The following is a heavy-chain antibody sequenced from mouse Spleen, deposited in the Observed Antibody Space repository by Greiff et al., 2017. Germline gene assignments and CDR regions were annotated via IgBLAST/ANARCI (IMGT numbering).Heavy chain of an antibody. D-gene: IGHD1-1*01. J-gene: IGHJ1*01. Sequence: EVQLVESGGGLVQPGGSLKLSCATSGFTFSDYYLYWVRQTPEKRLEWVAYISNGGGSTYYPDTVKGRFTISRDNAKNTLYLQMSRLKSEDTAMYYCARLRYPYWYFDVWGAGTTVTVSS. CDR2: ISNGGGST. CDR3: ARLRYPYWYFDV. V-gene: IGHV5-12*02. CDR1: GFTFSDYY.